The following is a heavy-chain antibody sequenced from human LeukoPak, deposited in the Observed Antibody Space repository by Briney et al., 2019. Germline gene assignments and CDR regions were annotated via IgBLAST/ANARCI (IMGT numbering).Heavy chain of an antibody. D-gene: IGHD3-3*01. CDR2: MNPNSGNT. CDR3: ARAGGSEVYDFWSGWTSHKMSPNYFDY. V-gene: IGHV1-18*01. J-gene: IGHJ4*02. CDR1: GYTFTSYD. Sequence: VASVKVSCKASGYTFTSYDINWVRQATGQGLEWMGWMNPNSGNTNYAQKLQGRVTMTTDTSTSTAYMELRSLRSDDTAVYYCARAGGSEVYDFWSGWTSHKMSPNYFDYWGQGTLVTVSS.